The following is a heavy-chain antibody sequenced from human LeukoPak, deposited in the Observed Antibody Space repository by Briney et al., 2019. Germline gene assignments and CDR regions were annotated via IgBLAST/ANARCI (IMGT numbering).Heavy chain of an antibody. Sequence: GRSLRLSCAASGFTFSSYAMHWVRQAPGKGLEWVAVISYDGSNKYYADSVKGRFTISRDNSKNTLYLQMNSLRAEDTAVYYCAKNRMPKYCGEAAPPTFDYWGQGTLVTVSS. J-gene: IGHJ4*02. D-gene: IGHD2-21*01. CDR3: AKNRMPKYCGEAAPPTFDY. CDR2: ISYDGSNK. CDR1: GFTFSSYA. V-gene: IGHV3-30-3*02.